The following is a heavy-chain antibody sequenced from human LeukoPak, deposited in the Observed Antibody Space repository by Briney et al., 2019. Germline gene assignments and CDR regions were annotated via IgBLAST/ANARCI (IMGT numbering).Heavy chain of an antibody. V-gene: IGHV4-39*01. D-gene: IGHD3/OR15-3a*01. J-gene: IGHJ5*02. CDR2: IYYTGTT. Sequence: PSETLSLTCTVSGGSISSSLYHWGWIRQSPGKNLEWLGSIYYTGTTHYNPSLKNRVTISVDTSKNQFSLNLSSVTAADTAVYYCARQEIGLRSFDPWGQGTLVTVSS. CDR3: ARQEIGLRSFDP. CDR1: GGSISSSLYH.